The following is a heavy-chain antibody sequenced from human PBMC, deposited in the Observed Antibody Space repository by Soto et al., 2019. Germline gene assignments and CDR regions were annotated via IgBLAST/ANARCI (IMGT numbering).Heavy chain of an antibody. V-gene: IGHV3-23*01. Sequence: PGGSLRLSCAASGFTFSSYAMSWVRQAPGKGLEWVSAISGSGGSTYYADSVKGRFTISRDNSKNTLYLQMNSLRAEDTAVYYCATPGPAVGGPNYFDYWGQGTLVTVSS. CDR1: GFTFSSYA. CDR3: ATPGPAVGGPNYFDY. J-gene: IGHJ4*02. CDR2: ISGSGGST. D-gene: IGHD2-15*01.